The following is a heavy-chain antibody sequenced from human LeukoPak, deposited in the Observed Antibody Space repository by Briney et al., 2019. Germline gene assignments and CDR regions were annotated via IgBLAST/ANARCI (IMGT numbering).Heavy chain of an antibody. J-gene: IGHJ4*02. D-gene: IGHD4-17*01. CDR2: IYYSGST. V-gene: IGHV4-31*03. CDR1: GGSISSGGYY. CDR3: ARVGPTGDYDGELDY. Sequence: PSETLSLTCTVSGGSISSGGYYWSWIRQHPGKGLEWIGYIYYSGSTYYNPSLKSRVTISVDTSKNQFSLKLSSVTAADTAVYYCARVGPTGDYDGELDYWGQGTLVTVSS.